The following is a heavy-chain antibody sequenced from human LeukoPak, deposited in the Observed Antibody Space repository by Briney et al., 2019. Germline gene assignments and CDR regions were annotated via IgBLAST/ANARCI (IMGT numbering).Heavy chain of an antibody. Sequence: NPGGSLTLSCAVSGFTSSNAWMSWVRQAPGKGLEWVGRIKSKTDGGTRDYAAPVKGRFTISGDDSKNTLYLQMNSLKTEDTAVYYCTTFDYAAFLIWGQGTMVTVSS. V-gene: IGHV3-15*01. CDR3: TTFDYAAFLI. J-gene: IGHJ3*02. CDR2: IKSKTDGGTR. CDR1: GFTSSNAW. D-gene: IGHD4/OR15-4a*01.